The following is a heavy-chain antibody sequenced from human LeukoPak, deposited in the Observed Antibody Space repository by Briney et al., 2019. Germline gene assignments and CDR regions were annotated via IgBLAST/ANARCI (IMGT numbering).Heavy chain of an antibody. V-gene: IGHV3-53*01. D-gene: IGHD1-26*01. CDR3: ARVQNEGQLLPGFDY. CDR1: GFTVSSNY. J-gene: IGHJ4*02. Sequence: GGSLRLSCAASGFTVSSNYMSWVGQAPGKGLEWVSVIYSGGSTYYADSVKGRFTISRDNAKNTVYLQMNSLRAEDTAVYYCARVQNEGQLLPGFDYWGQGTLVTVSS. CDR2: IYSGGST.